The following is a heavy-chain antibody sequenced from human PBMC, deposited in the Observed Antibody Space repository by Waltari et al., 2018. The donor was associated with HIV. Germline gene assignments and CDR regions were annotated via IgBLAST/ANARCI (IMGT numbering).Heavy chain of an antibody. V-gene: IGHV4-4*07. Sequence: QVQLQKSGPGLVKPSETLSLTCTVSGGSISSYYWSWIRQPAGKGLEWIGGIYNSENTDYNPSREGRVTMSVDTSKRQCSLKVTSVTAADTAVYYCAVATIGAGFDYWGQGILVTVSS. CDR3: AVATIGAGFDY. CDR2: IYNSENT. CDR1: GGSISSYY. D-gene: IGHD5-12*01. J-gene: IGHJ4*02.